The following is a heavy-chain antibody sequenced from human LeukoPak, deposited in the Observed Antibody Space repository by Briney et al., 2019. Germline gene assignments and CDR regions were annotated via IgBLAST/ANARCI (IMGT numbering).Heavy chain of an antibody. CDR3: AREHSSSWYAGYYYYYMDV. Sequence: GASVKVSCKASGYTFSSYGISWVRQATGQGLEWMGWMNPNSGNTGYAQKFQGRVTMTRNTSISTAYMELSSLRSEDTAVYYCAREHSSSWYAGYYYYYMDVWGKGTTVTISS. J-gene: IGHJ6*03. D-gene: IGHD6-13*01. CDR2: MNPNSGNT. CDR1: GYTFSSYG. V-gene: IGHV1-8*01.